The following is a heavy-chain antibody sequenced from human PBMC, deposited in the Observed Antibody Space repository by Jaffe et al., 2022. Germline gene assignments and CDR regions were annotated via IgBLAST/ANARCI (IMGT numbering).Heavy chain of an antibody. CDR1: GFTFSSYG. CDR2: ISYDGSNK. CDR3: AKADPDSSSFPSDAFDI. D-gene: IGHD6-6*01. Sequence: QVQLVESGGGVVQPGRSLRLSCAASGFTFSSYGMHWVRQAPGKGLEWVAVISYDGSNKYYADSVKGRFTISRDNSKNTLYLQMNSLRAEDTAVYYCAKADPDSSSFPSDAFDIWGQGTMVTVSS. V-gene: IGHV3-30*18. J-gene: IGHJ3*02.